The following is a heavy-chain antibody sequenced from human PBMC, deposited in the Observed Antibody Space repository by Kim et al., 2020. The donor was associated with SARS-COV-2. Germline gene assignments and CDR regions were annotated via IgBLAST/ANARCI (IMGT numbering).Heavy chain of an antibody. J-gene: IGHJ4*02. V-gene: IGHV3-33*06. D-gene: IGHD3-9*01. CDR2: IWYDGSNK. CDR1: GFTFSSYG. Sequence: GGSLRLSCAASGFTFSSYGMHWVRQAPGKGLEWVAVIWYDGSNKYYADSVKGRFTISRDNSKNTLYLQMNSLRAEDTAVYYCAKDPAPYYDILTGYYSGYFDYWGQGTLVTVSS. CDR3: AKDPAPYYDILTGYYSGYFDY.